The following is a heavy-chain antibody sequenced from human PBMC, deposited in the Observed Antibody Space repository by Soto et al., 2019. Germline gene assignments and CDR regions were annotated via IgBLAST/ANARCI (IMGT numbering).Heavy chain of an antibody. J-gene: IGHJ4*02. CDR1: GFNFSRYG. Sequence: PGGSLRLSCAASGFNFSRYGMSWVRQTPGKGLQWVASVSVDPGNTYYADSVKGRFTISRDNSIYTLYLQMNNVTAEDTAIYYCVKDGIRGIHIDKWGQGTLVTVSS. CDR2: VSVDPGNT. V-gene: IGHV3-23*01. CDR3: VKDGIRGIHIDK.